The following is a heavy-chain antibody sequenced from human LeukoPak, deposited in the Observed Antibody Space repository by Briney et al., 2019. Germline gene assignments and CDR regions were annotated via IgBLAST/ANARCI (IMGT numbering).Heavy chain of an antibody. V-gene: IGHV4-39*07. CDR1: GDSISSSSHY. CDR3: ARRPTRRPNWFDP. J-gene: IGHJ5*02. CDR2: MYYSGST. Sequence: SETLSLTCTVSGDSISSSSHYWGWVRQPPGRGLEWIVSMYYSGSTYYNPSLKSRVTISVDTSKNQFSLKLSSVTAADTAVYYCARRPTRRPNWFDPWGQGTLVTVSS. D-gene: IGHD1-1*01.